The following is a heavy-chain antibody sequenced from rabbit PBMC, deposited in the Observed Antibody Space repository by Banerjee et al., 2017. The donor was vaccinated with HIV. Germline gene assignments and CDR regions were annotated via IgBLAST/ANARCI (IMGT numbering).Heavy chain of an antibody. CDR2: IDPGTSGRT. Sequence: QSLEESGGDLVKPGASLTLTCTASGFSFSNSYWMCWVRQAPGKGLEWIACIDPGTSGRTYYASWAKGRFTISKTSSTTVTLQMTSLTAADTATYFCARDPASSSGYGDLWGPGTLVTVS. J-gene: IGHJ4*01. D-gene: IGHD1-1*01. V-gene: IGHV1S40*01. CDR3: ARDPASSSGYGDL. CDR1: GFSFSNSYW.